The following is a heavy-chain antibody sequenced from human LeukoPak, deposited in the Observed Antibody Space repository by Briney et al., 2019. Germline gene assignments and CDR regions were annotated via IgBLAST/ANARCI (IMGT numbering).Heavy chain of an antibody. J-gene: IGHJ4*02. D-gene: IGHD3-22*01. CDR1: GYTFTSYD. CDR3: ARDRGTYYYDSSGYDFDY. CDR2: MNPNSGNT. V-gene: IGHV1-8*01. Sequence: ASVKVSCKASGYTFTSYDINWVRQAPGQGLEWMGWMNPNSGNTGYAQKFQGRVTMTRNTSISTAYMELSSLRSEDTAVYYYARDRGTYYYDSSGYDFDYWGQGTLVTVSS.